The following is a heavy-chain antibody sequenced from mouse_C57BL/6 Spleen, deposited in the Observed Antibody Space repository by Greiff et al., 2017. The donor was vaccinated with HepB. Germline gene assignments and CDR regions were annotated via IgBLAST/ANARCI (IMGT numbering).Heavy chain of an antibody. CDR1: GYSITSGYD. Sequence: EVQLQESGPGMVKPSQSLSLTCTVTGYSITSGYDWHWIRHFPGNKLEWMGYISYSGSTNYNPSLKSRISITHDTSKNHFFLKLNSVTTEDTATYYCARGYDYDPFAYWGQGTLVTVSA. J-gene: IGHJ3*01. D-gene: IGHD2-4*01. V-gene: IGHV3-1*01. CDR2: ISYSGST. CDR3: ARGYDYDPFAY.